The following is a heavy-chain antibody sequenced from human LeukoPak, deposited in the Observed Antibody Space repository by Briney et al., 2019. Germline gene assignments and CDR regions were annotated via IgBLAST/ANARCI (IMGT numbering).Heavy chain of an antibody. D-gene: IGHD6-19*01. CDR3: ARVLYSSGWDSDYYFGMDV. CDR1: GGSISSSNW. Sequence: SETLSLTCAVSGGSISSSNWWSWVRQPPGKGLEWIGEINHSGSTNYNPSLKSRVTISVDKSKNQFSLKLSSVTAADTAVYYCARVLYSSGWDSDYYFGMDVWGQGTTVTVSS. J-gene: IGHJ6*02. V-gene: IGHV4-4*02. CDR2: INHSGST.